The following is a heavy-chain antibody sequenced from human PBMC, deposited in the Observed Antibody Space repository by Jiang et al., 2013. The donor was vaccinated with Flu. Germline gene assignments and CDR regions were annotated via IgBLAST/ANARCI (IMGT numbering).Heavy chain of an antibody. CDR2: IYWDDDK. CDR1: GFSLSTSGVG. Sequence: KPTQTLTLTCTFSGFSLSTSGVGVGWIRQPPGKALEWLALIYWDDDKRYSPSLKSRLTITKDTSKNQVVLTMTNMDPVDTATYYCAHVYGGYSPDVFDYWGQGTLVTVSS. D-gene: IGHD5-18*01. V-gene: IGHV2-5*02. J-gene: IGHJ4*02. CDR3: AHVYGGYSPDVFDY.